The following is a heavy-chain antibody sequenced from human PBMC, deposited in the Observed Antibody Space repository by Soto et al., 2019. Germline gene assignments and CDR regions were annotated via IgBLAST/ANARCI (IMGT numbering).Heavy chain of an antibody. CDR2: INPNSGGT. J-gene: IGHJ5*02. CDR1: GYTFTGYY. V-gene: IGHV1-2*02. CDR3: ARERADYGDDVGNWFDP. D-gene: IGHD4-17*01. Sequence: QVQLVQSGAEVKKPGASVKVSCKASGYTFTGYYMHWVRQAPGQGLEWMGWINPNSGGTNYAQKFQGRVTMTRDTSISTAYMELSRLRSDDTAVYYCARERADYGDDVGNWFDPWGQGTLVTVAS.